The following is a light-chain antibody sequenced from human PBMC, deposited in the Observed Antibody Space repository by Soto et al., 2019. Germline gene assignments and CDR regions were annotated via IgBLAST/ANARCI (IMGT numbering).Light chain of an antibody. V-gene: IGKV3-20*01. CDR1: QSVSSSY. CDR2: RTS. CDR3: QQYGRPTLT. J-gene: IGKJ1*01. Sequence: IEVTKAPDILSGSPVNRATVSCRASQSVSSSYLAWYQQKPGQAHRLLIYRTSSRATGIPDRFSGSGSGTDFTLTISRLEPEDFAVFYCQQYGRPTLTCGQGTKVDIK.